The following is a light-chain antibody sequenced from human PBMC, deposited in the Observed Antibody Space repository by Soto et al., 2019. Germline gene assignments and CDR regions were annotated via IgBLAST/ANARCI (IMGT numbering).Light chain of an antibody. CDR1: QSVSSY. V-gene: IGKV3-20*01. CDR2: GAS. J-gene: IGKJ5*01. CDR3: QQYGSSPIT. Sequence: EIVLRQSPGTLSLSPGERATLXXRASQSVSSYLAWYQQKPGQAPGVXIYGASSRATGIPDRFSGSGSGTDFTLTISRLEPEDFAVYYCQQYGSSPITFGQGTRLEIK.